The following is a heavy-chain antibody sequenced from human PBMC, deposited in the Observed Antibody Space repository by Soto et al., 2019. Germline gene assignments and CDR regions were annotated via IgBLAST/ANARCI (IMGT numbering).Heavy chain of an antibody. J-gene: IGHJ6*02. Sequence: QVQLQQWGAEVLKPSETLSLTCVVNGGSFSGYYWSWIRQPPGKGLEWIGEINDSGITDSNPSLESRVTISVDMSKNQFSLKLNSVTAADTVVYHCARGRSSVPDRRGIGYYGLDVWGHGTTVTVSS. CDR3: ARGRSSVPDRRGIGYYGLDV. CDR1: GGSFSGYY. V-gene: IGHV4-34*01. D-gene: IGHD3-3*01. CDR2: INDSGIT.